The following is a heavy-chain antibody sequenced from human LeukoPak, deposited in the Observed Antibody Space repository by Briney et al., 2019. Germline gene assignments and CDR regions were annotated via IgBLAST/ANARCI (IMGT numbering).Heavy chain of an antibody. V-gene: IGHV4-39*07. CDR1: GFTFSSYG. J-gene: IGHJ6*04. CDR3: PSSKQDGAIVPTALDV. D-gene: IGHD2-2*01. Sequence: GSLRLSCAASGFTFSSYGMHWIRQPPGKGLEWIGNIYSGGRTYYDSSLESRVTISADTSKRQFSLKLTSVTAADTATYYCPSSKQDGAIVPTALDVWGKGTTVTVSS. CDR2: IYSGGRT.